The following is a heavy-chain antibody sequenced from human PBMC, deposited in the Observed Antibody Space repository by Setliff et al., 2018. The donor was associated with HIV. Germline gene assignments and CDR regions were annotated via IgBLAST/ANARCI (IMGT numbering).Heavy chain of an antibody. V-gene: IGHV5-51*01. CDR3: ARLSRHYSDSTAYHDAFDV. CDR2: IYPGDSDT. CDR1: GYSFNIYW. Sequence: PGESLKISCKGSGYSFNIYWIGWVRQMPGKGLEWMGIIYPGDSDTIYSPSFQGQVTIAVDTSITTAYLQWSSLKASDTAMYYCARLSRHYSDSTAYHDAFDVWGQGTKVTVSS. J-gene: IGHJ3*01. D-gene: IGHD3-22*01.